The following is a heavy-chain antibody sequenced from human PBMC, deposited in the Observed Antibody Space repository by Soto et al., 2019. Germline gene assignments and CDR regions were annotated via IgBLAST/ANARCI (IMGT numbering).Heavy chain of an antibody. D-gene: IGHD7-27*01. V-gene: IGHV4-4*02. CDR1: GDSLSSSAW. CDR3: ARKAWVRFDY. J-gene: IGHJ4*02. Sequence: PSETLSLPCAVSGDSLSSSAWWTWVRQPPGKGLEWIGEVFHTGNTSYNPSLKSRVTMSVDKSTNEFSLKVTSVTAADTAIYYCARKAWVRFDYWGQGALVTVSS. CDR2: VFHTGNT.